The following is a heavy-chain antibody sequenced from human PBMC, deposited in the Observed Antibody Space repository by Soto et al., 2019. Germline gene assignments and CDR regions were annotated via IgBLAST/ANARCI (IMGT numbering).Heavy chain of an antibody. D-gene: IGHD3-22*01. Sequence: QVQLQESGPGLVKPSQTLSLTCTVSGGSISSGGYYWSWIRQHPGKGLEWIGYIYYSGSTYYNPSLKGRVTISVDTSKNQLSLTLSSVTAADTAVYYCARTSYDSSGTAADPWGQGTLVTVSS. CDR1: GGSISSGGYY. CDR3: ARTSYDSSGTAADP. CDR2: IYYSGST. J-gene: IGHJ5*02. V-gene: IGHV4-31*03.